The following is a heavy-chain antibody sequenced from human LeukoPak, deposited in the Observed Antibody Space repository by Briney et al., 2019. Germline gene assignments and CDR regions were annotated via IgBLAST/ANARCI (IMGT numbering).Heavy chain of an antibody. Sequence: GGSVSLSCAASGFTFSSFWMGWVRQAPGKRLEWVASIKYDESEEHYVDSVKGRFAISRDNAQNSLYLQMNSLRVEDTAVYYCVRELYGSGNVYYFDHWGQGTLVTVSS. J-gene: IGHJ4*02. D-gene: IGHD6-19*01. CDR3: VRELYGSGNVYYFDH. CDR2: IKYDESEE. CDR1: GFTFSSFW. V-gene: IGHV3-7*01.